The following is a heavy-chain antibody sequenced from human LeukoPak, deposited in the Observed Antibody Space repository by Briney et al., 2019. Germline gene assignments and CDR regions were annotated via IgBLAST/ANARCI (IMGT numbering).Heavy chain of an antibody. D-gene: IGHD2-2*01. Sequence: SETLSLTCAVYGGSFSGYYWSWIRQPPGKGLEWIGEINHSGSTNYNPSLKGRVTISVDTSKNQFSLKLSSVTAADTAVYYCAREPAEGYCSSTSCRNWFDPWGQGTLVTVSS. CDR3: AREPAEGYCSSTSCRNWFDP. J-gene: IGHJ5*02. CDR2: INHSGST. V-gene: IGHV4-34*01. CDR1: GGSFSGYY.